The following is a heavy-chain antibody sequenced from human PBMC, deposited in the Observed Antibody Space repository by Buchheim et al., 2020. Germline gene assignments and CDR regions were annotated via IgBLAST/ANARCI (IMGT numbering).Heavy chain of an antibody. CDR1: GGSLSGYY. CDR2: INHSGNT. CDR3: AGCRIVSPIYGMDV. Sequence: QVQLQQWGAGLLKPSETLSLTCAVYGGSLSGYYWSWIRQPPGKGLEWIGEINHSGNTNYNPSLKSRVTISVDTSKNQFSLKLSSVTAADTAVYYCAGCRIVSPIYGMDVWGQGTT. V-gene: IGHV4-34*01. J-gene: IGHJ6*02. D-gene: IGHD2-21*01.